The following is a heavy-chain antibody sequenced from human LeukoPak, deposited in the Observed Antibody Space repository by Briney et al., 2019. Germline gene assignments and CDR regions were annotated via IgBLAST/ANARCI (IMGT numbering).Heavy chain of an antibody. Sequence: PGGSLRLSCEASGFIFSTYAMAWVRQAPGKGLDWVSVIGASGAETYYTDSAKGRFTVSRDNSKDTLFLHMSSLRAEDTAVYFCATRPRDSSGYYLGAFDAWGQGTTVTVSS. CDR2: IGASGAET. CDR3: ATRPRDSSGYYLGAFDA. CDR1: GFIFSTYA. J-gene: IGHJ3*01. V-gene: IGHV3-23*01. D-gene: IGHD3-22*01.